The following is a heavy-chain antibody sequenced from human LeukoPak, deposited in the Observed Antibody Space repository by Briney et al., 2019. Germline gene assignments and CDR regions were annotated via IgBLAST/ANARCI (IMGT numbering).Heavy chain of an antibody. D-gene: IGHD3-22*01. CDR1: GGSFSGYY. V-gene: IGHV4-34*01. J-gene: IGHJ4*02. CDR3: AGGFGSGGYYDY. CDR2: INHSGST. Sequence: SETLSLTCAVYGGSFSGYYWSWIRQPPGKGLEWIGEINHSGSTNYNPSLKGRVTMSVDTSKNQFSLKLSSVTAADTAVYYCAGGFGSGGYYDYWGQGTLVTVSS.